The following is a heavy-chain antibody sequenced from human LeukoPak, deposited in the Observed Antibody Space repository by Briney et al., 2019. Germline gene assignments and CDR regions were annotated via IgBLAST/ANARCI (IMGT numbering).Heavy chain of an antibody. J-gene: IGHJ4*02. CDR3: AIVTSYYDSSGYLDY. Sequence: GASVKVSCKASGYTFTSYGISWVRQAPGQGLEWMGWISAYNGNTNYAQKLQGRVTMTTDTSTSTAYMELRSLRSDDTAVYYCAIVTSYYDSSGYLDYWGQGTLVNVSS. D-gene: IGHD3-22*01. CDR1: GYTFTSYG. CDR2: ISAYNGNT. V-gene: IGHV1-18*01.